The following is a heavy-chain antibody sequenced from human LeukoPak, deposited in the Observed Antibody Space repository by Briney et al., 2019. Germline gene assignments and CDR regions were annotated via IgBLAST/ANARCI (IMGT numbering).Heavy chain of an antibody. CDR1: GFSFSTYS. Sequence: GGSLRLSCAASGFSFSTYSFSWVRQAPGKGLEWVSGISASGGDTFYADSVKGRFTISRDNSKNTLSLQMNSLRVEDTAIYYCAKDVRRCNGGCTWGQGTLVTVSS. J-gene: IGHJ5*02. D-gene: IGHD2-8*01. V-gene: IGHV3-23*01. CDR2: ISASGGDT. CDR3: AKDVRRCNGGCT.